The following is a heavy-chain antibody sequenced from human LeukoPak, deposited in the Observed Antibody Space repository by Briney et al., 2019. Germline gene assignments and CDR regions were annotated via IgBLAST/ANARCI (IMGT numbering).Heavy chain of an antibody. Sequence: SLRLSCAASGFTFSSYGMHWVRQAPGKGLEWVAVIWYDGSNKYYADSVKGRFTISRDNSKNTLYLHMNSLRAEDTAVYYCARAGSGYYSRVAYYFDYWGQGTLVTVSS. CDR3: ARAGSGYYSRVAYYFDY. CDR2: IWYDGSNK. CDR1: GFTFSSYG. J-gene: IGHJ4*02. V-gene: IGHV3-33*01. D-gene: IGHD3-22*01.